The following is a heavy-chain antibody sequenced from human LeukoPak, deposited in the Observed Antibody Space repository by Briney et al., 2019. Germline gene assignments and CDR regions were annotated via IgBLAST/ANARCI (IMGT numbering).Heavy chain of an antibody. Sequence: GRSLRLSCAASGFTFDDYAMHWVRQAPGKGLEWVSGISWNSGSIGYADSVKGRFTISRDNAKNSLYLQMNSLRAEDMALYYCAKGGRYCSSTSCLLDAFDIWGQGTMVTVSS. CDR1: GFTFDDYA. CDR3: AKGGRYCSSTSCLLDAFDI. CDR2: ISWNSGSI. D-gene: IGHD2-2*01. V-gene: IGHV3-9*03. J-gene: IGHJ3*02.